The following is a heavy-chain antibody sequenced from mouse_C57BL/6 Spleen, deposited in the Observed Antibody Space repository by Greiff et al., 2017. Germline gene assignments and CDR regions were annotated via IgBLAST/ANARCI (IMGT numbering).Heavy chain of an antibody. Sequence: EVQLQQSGPELVKPGASVKIPCKASGYTFTDYNMDWVKQSHGKSLEWIGDINPNNGGTIYNQKFKGKATLTVDKSSSTAYMALRSLTSEDTAVYYWARRMATVAVVEYWYFDVWGTGTTVTVSS. V-gene: IGHV1-18*01. D-gene: IGHD1-1*01. CDR3: ARRMATVAVVEYWYFDV. J-gene: IGHJ1*03. CDR2: INPNNGGT. CDR1: GYTFTDYN.